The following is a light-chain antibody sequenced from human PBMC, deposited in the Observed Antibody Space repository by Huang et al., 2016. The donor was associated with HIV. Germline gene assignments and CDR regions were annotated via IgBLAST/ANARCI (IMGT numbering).Light chain of an antibody. CDR1: QNIGNS. CDR3: HQSSSLPYT. J-gene: IGKJ2*01. V-gene: IGKV6-21*02. Sequence: EIVLTQSPDFQSVTPKEKITITCRASQNIGNSLHWYKQKPDQSPQLLIKYASQTISGVPSRFSGSGSGTDFTLTINTPEAGDAATYYCHQSSSLPYTFGQGTKLEIK. CDR2: YAS.